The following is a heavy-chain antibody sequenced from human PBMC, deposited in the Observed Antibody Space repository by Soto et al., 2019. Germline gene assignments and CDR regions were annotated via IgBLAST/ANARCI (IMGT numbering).Heavy chain of an antibody. CDR3: ARDSSGCYGRLNDAFDI. CDR2: ISAYNGNT. V-gene: IGHV1-18*01. CDR1: VYTFTSYG. J-gene: IGHJ3*02. Sequence: ASVKVSCKASVYTFTSYGISWVRQAPGQGLEWMGWISAYNGNTNYAQKLQGRVTMTTDTSTSTAYMELRSLRSDDTAVYYCARDSSGCYGRLNDAFDIWGQGTMVTVS. D-gene: IGHD6-19*01.